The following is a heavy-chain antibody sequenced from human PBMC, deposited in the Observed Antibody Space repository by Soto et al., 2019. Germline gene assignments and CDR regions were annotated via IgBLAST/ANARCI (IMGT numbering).Heavy chain of an antibody. CDR3: AGLIGRTTRLWYYYYGMDV. Sequence: SETLSLTCAVYGGSFSGYYWSWIRQPPGKGLEWVGEINHSGSTNYNPSLKSRVTISVDTSKNQFSLKLSSVTAADTAVYYCAGLIGRTTRLWYYYYGMDVWGQGTTVTVSS. CDR1: GGSFSGYY. CDR2: INHSGST. J-gene: IGHJ6*02. D-gene: IGHD1-7*01. V-gene: IGHV4-34*01.